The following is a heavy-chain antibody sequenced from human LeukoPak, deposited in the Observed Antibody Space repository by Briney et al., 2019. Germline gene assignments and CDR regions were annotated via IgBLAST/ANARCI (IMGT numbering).Heavy chain of an antibody. D-gene: IGHD3-22*01. CDR1: GFTFSSYA. J-gene: IGHJ4*02. V-gene: IGHV3-30-3*01. CDR3: AKDPSRYYDSSGYFDY. Sequence: PGGSLRLSCAASGFTFSSYAMHWVRQAPGRGLEWVAVISYDGSNKYYADSVKGRFTISRDNTKNTLYLQMNSLRAEDTAVYYCAKDPSRYYDSSGYFDYWGQGTLVTVSS. CDR2: ISYDGSNK.